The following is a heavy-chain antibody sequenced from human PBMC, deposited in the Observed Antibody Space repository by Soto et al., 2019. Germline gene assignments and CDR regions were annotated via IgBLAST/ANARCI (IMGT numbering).Heavy chain of an antibody. J-gene: IGHJ6*02. CDR2: IIPIFGTA. D-gene: IGHD6-13*01. CDR3: ARGGIAAPRAYYYYYGMDV. V-gene: IGHV1-69*13. CDR1: GGTLSSYA. Sequence: GASVKVSCKASGGTLSSYAISWVRQAPGQGLEWMGGIIPIFGTANYAQKFQGRVTITADESTSTAYMELSSLRSEDTAVYYCARGGIAAPRAYYYYYGMDVWGQGTTVTVSS.